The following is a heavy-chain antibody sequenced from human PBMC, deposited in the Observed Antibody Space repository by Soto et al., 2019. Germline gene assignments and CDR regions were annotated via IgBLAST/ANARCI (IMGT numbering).Heavy chain of an antibody. Sequence: PCCCLRLSCAACGFTFISSGMHWARNNPGKGLEWVAVISYDGSNKYYADSVKGRFTISRDNSKNTLYLQMNSLRAEDTAVYYCAKGGTGTTSWYYYYGMDIWGQGTTGTVSS. CDR1: GFTFISSG. J-gene: IGHJ6*02. CDR3: AKGGTGTTSWYYYYGMDI. CDR2: ISYDGSNK. V-gene: IGHV3-30*18. D-gene: IGHD1-7*01.